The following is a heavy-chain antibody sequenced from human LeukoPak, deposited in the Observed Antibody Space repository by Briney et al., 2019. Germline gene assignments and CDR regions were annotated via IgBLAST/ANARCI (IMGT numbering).Heavy chain of an antibody. Sequence: SVKVSCKASGGTFNSYSITWVRQAPGQGLEWMGGIMPLFNTANYAQQSQGRVTITTDESTSTAYMELSSLRFEDTAMYYCARVDRYHYYLDVWGKGTTVTVSS. CDR1: GGTFNSYS. CDR3: ARVDRYHYYLDV. V-gene: IGHV1-69*05. CDR2: IMPLFNTA. J-gene: IGHJ6*03.